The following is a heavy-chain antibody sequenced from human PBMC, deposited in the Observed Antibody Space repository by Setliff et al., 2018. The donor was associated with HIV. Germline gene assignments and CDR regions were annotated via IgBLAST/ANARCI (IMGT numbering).Heavy chain of an antibody. D-gene: IGHD3-10*01. CDR3: ARVQVSGTYPIDY. J-gene: IGHJ4*02. CDR2: IYHSGST. Sequence: SETLSLTCAVSSYSISSGYYWGWIRQPPGKGLEWIGNIYHSGSTYYNPSLKSRVTISVDTSKNQFSLKLSSVTAADTAVYYCARVQVSGTYPIDYWGQGTQVTVSS. CDR1: SYSISSGYY. V-gene: IGHV4-38-2*01.